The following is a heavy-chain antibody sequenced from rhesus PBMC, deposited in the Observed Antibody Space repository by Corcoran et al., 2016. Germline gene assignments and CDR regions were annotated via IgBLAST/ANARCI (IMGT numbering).Heavy chain of an antibody. Sequence: QLQLQESGPGLVKPSETLSVTCAVSGGSISSSYWSWIRQAPGKGLEWIGYIYGSGSSTNYNPSLKSLVTLSVDTSKNQLSLKLSSVTAADTAVYYCASSTGTSFDYWGQGVLVTVSS. J-gene: IGHJ4*01. V-gene: IGHV4-169*02. CDR3: ASSTGTSFDY. CDR2: IYGSGSST. CDR1: GGSISSSY. D-gene: IGHD7-45*01.